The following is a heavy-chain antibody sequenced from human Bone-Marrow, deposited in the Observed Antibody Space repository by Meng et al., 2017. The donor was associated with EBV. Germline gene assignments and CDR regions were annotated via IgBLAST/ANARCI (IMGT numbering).Heavy chain of an antibody. V-gene: IGHV4-34*02. CDR2: INHSGST. CDR1: GGSLSGYY. CDR3: VRGKRWVRNWFDP. Sequence: VRLQQSCARLLKPSDTLSRNCSFYGGSLSGYYWSWIHQPPGKGREWIGEINHSGSTNYNPSLKSRVTISVDTSKNQFSLKLSSVTAADTAVYYCVRGKRWVRNWFDPWGQGTLVTVSS. D-gene: IGHD4-23*01. J-gene: IGHJ5*02.